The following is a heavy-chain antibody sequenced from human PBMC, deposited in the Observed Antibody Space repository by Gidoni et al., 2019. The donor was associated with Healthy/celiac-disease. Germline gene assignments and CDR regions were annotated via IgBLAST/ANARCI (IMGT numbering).Heavy chain of an antibody. CDR1: GFTFSGSY. Sequence: EVQLVESGGGLVQPGGSLKLSCAASGFTFSGSYLPWVRQASGKGLEWVGRIRSKANSYATAYAASVKGRFTISRDDSKNTAYLQMNSLKTEDTAVYYCTRPRQRYSSSWYDYYMDVWGKGTTVTVSS. J-gene: IGHJ6*03. CDR2: IRSKANSYAT. CDR3: TRPRQRYSSSWYDYYMDV. V-gene: IGHV3-73*02. D-gene: IGHD6-13*01.